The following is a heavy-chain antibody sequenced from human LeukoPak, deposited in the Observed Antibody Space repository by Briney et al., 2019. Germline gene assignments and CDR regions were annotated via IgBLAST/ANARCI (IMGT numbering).Heavy chain of an antibody. Sequence: ASVKVSCKVSGYTLTELSMHRLRQPPGKGLEWMVGLDREDGETIYAQKFQGRVTMTEDTSTDTAYMELSSLRSEDTAVYYCATEARMVGLAWGQGTLVTVSS. CDR1: GYTLTELS. D-gene: IGHD1-26*01. J-gene: IGHJ5*02. CDR2: LDREDGET. V-gene: IGHV1-24*01. CDR3: ATEARMVGLA.